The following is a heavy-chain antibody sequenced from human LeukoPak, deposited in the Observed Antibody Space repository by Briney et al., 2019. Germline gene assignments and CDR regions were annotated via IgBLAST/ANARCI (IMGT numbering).Heavy chain of an antibody. CDR3: ARDFVPSFRYDSSGQGAFDI. D-gene: IGHD3-22*01. V-gene: IGHV1-18*01. J-gene: IGHJ3*02. CDR1: GYTFTSYG. CDR2: ISAYNGNT. Sequence: EASVKVSCKASGYTFTSYGISWVRQAPGQGLEWMGWISAYNGNTKYAQKLQGRVTMTTDTSTSTAYMELRSLRSDDTAVYYCARDFVPSFRYDSSGQGAFDIWGQGTMVTVSS.